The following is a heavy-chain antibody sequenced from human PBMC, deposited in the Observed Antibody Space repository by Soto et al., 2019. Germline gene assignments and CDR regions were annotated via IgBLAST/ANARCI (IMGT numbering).Heavy chain of an antibody. D-gene: IGHD6-19*01. CDR1: GYTFTSYG. Sequence: ASVKVSCKASGYTFTSYGISWVRQAPGQGLEWMGWISAYNGNTNYAQKLQGRGTMTTDTSTSTAHMELRSLRSDDTAAYYCARAGRYSSGWYDSYNCFDPWGQGTLVTVSS. CDR2: ISAYNGNT. J-gene: IGHJ5*02. V-gene: IGHV1-18*04. CDR3: ARAGRYSSGWYDSYNCFDP.